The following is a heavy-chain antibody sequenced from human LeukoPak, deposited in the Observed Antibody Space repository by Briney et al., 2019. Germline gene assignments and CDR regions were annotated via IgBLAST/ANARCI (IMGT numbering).Heavy chain of an antibody. J-gene: IGHJ5*02. CDR1: GDSVSSTSAS. V-gene: IGHV6-1*01. CDR2: TYYRSKWYN. D-gene: IGHD6-19*01. CDR3: ARVAVSGTDWFDP. Sequence: SQTLSLTCAISGDSVSSTSASWSWIRQSPSRGLEWLGRTYYRSKWYNDYAVSVKGRITINPDTSKNQFSLQPNSVTPEDTAVYYCARVAVSGTDWFDPWGQGPLVTVSS.